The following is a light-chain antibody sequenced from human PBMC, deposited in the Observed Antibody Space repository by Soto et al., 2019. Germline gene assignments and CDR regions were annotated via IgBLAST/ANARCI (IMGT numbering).Light chain of an antibody. CDR3: QSYDSSQSGSV. J-gene: IGLJ3*02. Sequence: QLVLTQPPSVSGAPGQRVTISCTGSSSNIGAGYDVHWYQQLPGTAPKLLIYGNSNRPSGFPDRFSGSKSGTSASLAITGLQAENEADYYCQSYDSSQSGSVFGGGTQLTVL. CDR2: GNS. CDR1: SSNIGAGYD. V-gene: IGLV1-40*01.